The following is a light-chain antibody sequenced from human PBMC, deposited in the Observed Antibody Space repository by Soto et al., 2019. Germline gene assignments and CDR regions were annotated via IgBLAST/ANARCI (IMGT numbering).Light chain of an antibody. Sequence: EIVMTQSPATLSVSPGGRATLSCRASQSISDTLAWYQQKPGQAPRLLIYSASRRATGFPGRFSGSGSGTDFTLTISSLQSEDLAVYYCQQYNNWQWKLGQGTKVDIK. CDR3: QQYNNWQWK. CDR1: QSISDT. J-gene: IGKJ1*01. V-gene: IGKV3-15*01. CDR2: SAS.